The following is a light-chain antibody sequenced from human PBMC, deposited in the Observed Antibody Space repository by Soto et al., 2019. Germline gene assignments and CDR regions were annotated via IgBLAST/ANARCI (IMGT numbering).Light chain of an antibody. CDR3: QQYNNWPLT. CDR1: QGISTA. V-gene: IGKV3-15*01. J-gene: IGKJ4*01. Sequence: EIVMTQSPATLSVSPGERATLSCRASQGISTALAWYQQKPGQAPRLLVYGASTGATGLPARFSGSGSGTEFTLTISSLQSEDVAVYYCQQYNNWPLTFGGGTKVEIK. CDR2: GAS.